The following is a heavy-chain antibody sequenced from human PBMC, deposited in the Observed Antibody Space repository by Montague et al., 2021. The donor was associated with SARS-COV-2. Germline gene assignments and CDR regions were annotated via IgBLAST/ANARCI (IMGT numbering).Heavy chain of an antibody. Sequence: SETLSLTCTVSGDSISSSSYNWGWIRQPPGKGLEWIGSVHYSGRPNYNLSLKSRVTIYVDTSKNQLSLKLSSVTAADTAVYYCTRHVHMTWPEPSPGFDYWGQGTLVTVSS. D-gene: IGHD1-1*01. CDR2: VHYSGRP. CDR1: GDSISSSSYN. V-gene: IGHV4-39*01. J-gene: IGHJ4*02. CDR3: TRHVHMTWPEPSPGFDY.